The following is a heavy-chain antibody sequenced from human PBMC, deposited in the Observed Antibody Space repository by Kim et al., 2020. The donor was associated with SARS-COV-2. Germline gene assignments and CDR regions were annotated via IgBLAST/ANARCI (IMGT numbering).Heavy chain of an antibody. CDR1: GFTFSSYA. V-gene: IGHV3-23*01. D-gene: IGHD3-16*01. J-gene: IGHJ4*02. CDR3: AKNGFGSVYKYYFDY. Sequence: GGSLRLSCAASGFTFSSYAMSWVRQAPGKGLEWVSAISGSGGSTYYADSVKGRFTISRDNSKNTLYLQMNSLRAEDTAVYYCAKNGFGSVYKYYFDYWGQGALVTVSS. CDR2: ISGSGGST.